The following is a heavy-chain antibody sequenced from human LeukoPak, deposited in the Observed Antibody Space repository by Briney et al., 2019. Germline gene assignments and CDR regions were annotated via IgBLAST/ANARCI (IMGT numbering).Heavy chain of an antibody. CDR3: ARDRGEETGTTSPASGFDP. CDR2: ISSSGSTI. Sequence: QAGGSLRLSCAASGFTFSSYEMNWVRQAPGKGLEGVSYISSSGSTIYYADSVKGRFTISRDNAKNSLYLQMNSLRAEDTAVYYCARDRGEETGTTSPASGFDPWGQGTLVTVSS. J-gene: IGHJ5*02. CDR1: GFTFSSYE. D-gene: IGHD1-1*01. V-gene: IGHV3-48*03.